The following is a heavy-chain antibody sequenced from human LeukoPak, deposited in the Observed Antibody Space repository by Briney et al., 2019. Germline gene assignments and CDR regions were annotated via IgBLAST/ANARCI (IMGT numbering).Heavy chain of an antibody. J-gene: IGHJ3*02. CDR2: IYNTGST. CDR3: ARVTGDYERAFDI. V-gene: IGHV4-4*07. CDR1: GDSISTSY. Sequence: SETLSLTCTVSGDSISTSYWSWIRQPAGKGLEWIGRIYNTGSTNYNPSLKSRVSMSVDTSKNQFSLKLSSVTAADTAVYYCARVTGDYERAFDIWGQGTRVTVSS. D-gene: IGHD4-17*01.